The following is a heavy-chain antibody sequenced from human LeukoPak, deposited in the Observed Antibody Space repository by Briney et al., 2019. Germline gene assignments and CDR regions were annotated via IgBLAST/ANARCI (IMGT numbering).Heavy chain of an antibody. CDR2: INHSGST. D-gene: IGHD6-13*01. J-gene: IGHJ5*02. CDR1: GGSFSGYY. Sequence: SETLSLTCAVYGGSFSGYYWSWIRQPPGKGLEWIGEINHSGSTNYNPSLKSRVTISVDTSKSQFSLKLSSVTAADTAVYYCAVSIAAAGTENWFDPWGQGTLVTVSS. CDR3: AVSIAAAGTENWFDP. V-gene: IGHV4-34*01.